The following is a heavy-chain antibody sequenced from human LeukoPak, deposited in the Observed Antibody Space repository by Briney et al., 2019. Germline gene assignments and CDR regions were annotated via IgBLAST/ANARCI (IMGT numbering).Heavy chain of an antibody. J-gene: IGHJ4*02. CDR1: GFTFSTYW. CDR2: IKQDGSEK. Sequence: GGSLRLSCAASGFTFSTYWMSWVRQAPGKGLEWVANIKQDGSEKYYVHSVTGRFTISRDNDNNSLYLQMSSLRAEDTAVYYCARVYQLSPFNWGQGTLVTVSS. D-gene: IGHD2-2*01. V-gene: IGHV3-7*02. CDR3: ARVYQLSPFN.